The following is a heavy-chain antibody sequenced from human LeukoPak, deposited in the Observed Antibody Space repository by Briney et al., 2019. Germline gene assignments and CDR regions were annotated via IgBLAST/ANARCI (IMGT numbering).Heavy chain of an antibody. CDR3: ARSKAAYYNSSGYNNWFDP. Sequence: GGSLRLSCAASGFTFSSYWMSWVRQAPGKGLEWVANIKQDGSEKYYVDSVKGRFTISRDNAKNSLYLQMNSLRAEDTAVYYCARSKAAYYNSSGYNNWFDPWGQGTLVTVSP. J-gene: IGHJ5*02. CDR2: IKQDGSEK. CDR1: GFTFSSYW. V-gene: IGHV3-7*01. D-gene: IGHD3-22*01.